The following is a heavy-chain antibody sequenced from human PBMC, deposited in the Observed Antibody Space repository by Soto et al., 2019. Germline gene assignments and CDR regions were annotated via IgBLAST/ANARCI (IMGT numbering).Heavy chain of an antibody. CDR2: IRSKANSYAT. CDR3: TSPTGTLDY. CDR1: GFTFSGSA. D-gene: IGHD1-1*01. V-gene: IGHV3-73*01. J-gene: IGHJ4*02. Sequence: GGSLRLSCAASGFTFSGSAMHWVRQASGKGLEWVGRIRSKANSYATAYAASVKGRFTISRDDSKYTAYLQMNSLKTEDTAVYYCTSPTGTLDYWGQGTLVTVSS.